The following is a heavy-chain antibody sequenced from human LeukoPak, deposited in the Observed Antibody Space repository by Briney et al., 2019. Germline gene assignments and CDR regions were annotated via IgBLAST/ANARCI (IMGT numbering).Heavy chain of an antibody. D-gene: IGHD6-13*01. CDR2: IWYDGSNK. J-gene: IGHJ4*02. Sequence: GRSLRLSCAASGFTFSSYGMHWVRQAPGKGLEWVAVIWYDGSNKYYANSVKGRFTISRDNSKNTLYLQMNSLRAEDTAVYYCAREVSSWSGFFDYWGQGTLVTVSS. CDR3: AREVSSWSGFFDY. CDR1: GFTFSSYG. V-gene: IGHV3-33*01.